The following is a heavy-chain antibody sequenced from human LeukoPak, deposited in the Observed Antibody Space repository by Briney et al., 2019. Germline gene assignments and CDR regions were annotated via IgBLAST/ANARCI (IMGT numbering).Heavy chain of an antibody. Sequence: PGGSLRLSCAASGFTFSSYGMHWVRQAPGKGLEWVAVISYDGSNKYYADSVRGRFTISRDNSKNTLYLQMNSLRAEDTAVYYCAKESQWLVGYWGQGTLVAVSS. CDR3: AKESQWLVGY. V-gene: IGHV3-30*18. J-gene: IGHJ4*02. CDR2: ISYDGSNK. D-gene: IGHD6-19*01. CDR1: GFTFSSYG.